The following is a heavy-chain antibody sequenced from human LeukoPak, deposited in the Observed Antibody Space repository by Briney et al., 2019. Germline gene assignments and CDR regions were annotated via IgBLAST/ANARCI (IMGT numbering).Heavy chain of an antibody. Sequence: ASVKVSCKASGYTFTGYYMHWVRQAPGQGLEWMGWINPNSGGTNYAQKFQGRVTMTRDTSISTAYMELSRLRSDDTAVYYCARGPYYYGSGSTRYNWFDTWGQGTLVAVSS. J-gene: IGHJ5*02. CDR1: GYTFTGYY. CDR2: INPNSGGT. CDR3: ARGPYYYGSGSTRYNWFDT. D-gene: IGHD3-10*01. V-gene: IGHV1-2*02.